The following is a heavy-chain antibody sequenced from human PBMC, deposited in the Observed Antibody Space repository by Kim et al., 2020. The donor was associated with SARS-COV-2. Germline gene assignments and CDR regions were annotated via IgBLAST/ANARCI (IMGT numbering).Heavy chain of an antibody. V-gene: IGHV4-61*01. CDR1: GGSVSSGSYY. CDR2: IYYSGST. CDR3: AREKVLRDFEGYYYGMDV. J-gene: IGHJ6*02. D-gene: IGHD3-9*01. Sequence: SETLSLTCTVSGGSVSSGSYYWSWIRQPPGKGLEWIGYIYYSGSTNYNPSLKSRVTISVDTSKNQFSLKLSSVTAADTAVYYCAREKVLRDFEGYYYGMDVWGQGTTVTVSS.